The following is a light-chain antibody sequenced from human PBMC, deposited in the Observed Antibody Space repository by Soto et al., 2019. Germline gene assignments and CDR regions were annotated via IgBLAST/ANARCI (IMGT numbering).Light chain of an antibody. V-gene: IGLV2-14*03. Sequence: QSALTQPASVSGSPGQSITISCTGTSSDIGHYDYVSWYQQHPGKAPKLMIYHVTYRPSGVSNRYSGSKSGNSASLTISGLHADDEAYYYCCSLTTSHTYVFGSGTKLTVL. CDR3: CSLTTSHTYV. J-gene: IGLJ1*01. CDR1: SSDIGHYDY. CDR2: HVT.